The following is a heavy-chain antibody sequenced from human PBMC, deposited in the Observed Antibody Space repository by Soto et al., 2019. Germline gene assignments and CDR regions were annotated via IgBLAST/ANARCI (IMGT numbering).Heavy chain of an antibody. J-gene: IGHJ4*02. D-gene: IGHD2-15*01. Sequence: QVQLVQSGAEVKKPGSSVKVSCKASGGTFSSYAISWVRQAPGQGLEWMGGIIPIFGTANYAQKFQGRVTITADESTSTAYMELSSLRSEDTAVSYCASGLGYCSGASCYTSHNWGQGTLVTVSS. CDR3: ASGLGYCSGASCYTSHN. V-gene: IGHV1-69*12. CDR1: GGTFSSYA. CDR2: IIPIFGTA.